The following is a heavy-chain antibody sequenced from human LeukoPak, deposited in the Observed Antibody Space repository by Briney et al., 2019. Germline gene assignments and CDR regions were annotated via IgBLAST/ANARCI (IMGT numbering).Heavy chain of an antibody. Sequence: PGRSLRLSCAASGFTFSSYDMHWVRQAPGKGLEWIGYIYYSGSTYYNPSLKSRVTISVDTSKNQFSLQLSSVTPEDTAVYFCARGLSGTYFGDYFDYWGHGTLVTVSS. CDR2: IYYSGST. J-gene: IGHJ4*01. CDR3: ARGLSGTYFGDYFDY. CDR1: GFTFSSYD. D-gene: IGHD3-10*01. V-gene: IGHV4-59*12.